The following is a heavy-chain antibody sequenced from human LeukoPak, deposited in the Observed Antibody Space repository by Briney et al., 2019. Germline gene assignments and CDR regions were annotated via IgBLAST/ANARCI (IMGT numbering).Heavy chain of an antibody. CDR2: FFTSGTSGTT. CDR3: ARGRGRYCGGDHCFDN. V-gene: IGHV4-4*07. J-gene: IGHJ4*02. Sequence: SETLSLTCTVSGGSVSTYYWSWIRQPAGKGLEFIGRFFTSGTSGTTNYNPSLKSRVTMSLDTSKNQFSLKLSSVTAADTAVYYCARGRGRYCGGDHCFDNWGQGTLVTVSS. D-gene: IGHD2-21*02. CDR1: GGSVSTYY.